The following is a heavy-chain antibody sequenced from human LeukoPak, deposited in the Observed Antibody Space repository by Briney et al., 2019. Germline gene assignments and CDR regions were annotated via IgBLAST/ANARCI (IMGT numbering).Heavy chain of an antibody. CDR3: ARVCPGGWFDP. V-gene: IGHV3-21*01. D-gene: IGHD3-10*02. J-gene: IGHJ5*02. CDR2: ISSSSSYI. CDR1: GFTFSSYS. Sequence: GGSLRLSCAASGFTFSSYSMNWVRQAPGKGLEWVSSISSSSSYIYYADSVKGRFTISRDNAKNSLYLQMNSLRAEDTAVYYCARVCPGGWFDPWGQGTLVTVSS.